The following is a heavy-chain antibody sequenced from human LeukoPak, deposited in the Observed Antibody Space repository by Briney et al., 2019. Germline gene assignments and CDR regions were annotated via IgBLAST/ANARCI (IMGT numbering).Heavy chain of an antibody. D-gene: IGHD6-13*01. J-gene: IGHJ4*02. V-gene: IGHV4-59*11. CDR1: GASISSHY. Sequence: PSETLSLTCAVSGASISSHYWSWIRQSPGKGLEWIGYIYYSGSTNYNPSLKSRVTISVDTSKNQFSLKLSSVTAADTVVYYCTRDLANSWYYYWGRGILVTVSS. CDR2: IYYSGST. CDR3: TRDLANSWYYY.